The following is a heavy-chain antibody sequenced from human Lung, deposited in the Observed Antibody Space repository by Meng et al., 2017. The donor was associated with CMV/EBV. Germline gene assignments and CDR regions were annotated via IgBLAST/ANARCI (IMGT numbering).Heavy chain of an antibody. D-gene: IGHD1-26*01. Sequence: ASVKVSCKASGYTFTSYGISWVRQAPGQGLEWMGWISAYNGNTNYAQKLQGRVTMTTDTSTSTAYMELRSLRSDDTAVYYCARIGATSSYYYGMDVWGHGTXVTVSS. CDR3: ARIGATSSYYYGMDV. CDR1: GYTFTSYG. CDR2: ISAYNGNT. J-gene: IGHJ6*02. V-gene: IGHV1-18*01.